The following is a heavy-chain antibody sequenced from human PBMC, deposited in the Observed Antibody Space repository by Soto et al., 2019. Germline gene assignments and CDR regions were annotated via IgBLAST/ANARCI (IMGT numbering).Heavy chain of an antibody. Sequence: LRLSCAASGFTFSSYAMSWVRQAPGKGLEWVSAISGSGGSTYYADSVKGRFTISRDNSKNTLYLQMNSLRAEDTAVYYCAKDGPGIAVALYYYYYGMDVWGQGTTVTVSS. J-gene: IGHJ6*02. D-gene: IGHD6-19*01. CDR1: GFTFSSYA. CDR3: AKDGPGIAVALYYYYYGMDV. V-gene: IGHV3-23*01. CDR2: ISGSGGST.